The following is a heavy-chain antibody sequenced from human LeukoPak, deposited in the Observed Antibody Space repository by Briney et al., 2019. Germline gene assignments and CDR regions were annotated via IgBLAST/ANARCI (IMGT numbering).Heavy chain of an antibody. J-gene: IGHJ4*02. Sequence: GGSLRLSCAASGFTFSSYWMSWVRQAPGKGLEWVANIKQDGSEKYYVDSVKGRFTISRDNAKNSLYLQMNSLRAEDTAVYYCARNGVVPAAISGFDYWGQGTLVTVSS. D-gene: IGHD2-2*01. V-gene: IGHV3-7*01. CDR2: IKQDGSEK. CDR1: GFTFSSYW. CDR3: ARNGVVPAAISGFDY.